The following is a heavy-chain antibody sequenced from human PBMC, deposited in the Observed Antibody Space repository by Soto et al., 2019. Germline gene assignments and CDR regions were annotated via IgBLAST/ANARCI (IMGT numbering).Heavy chain of an antibody. D-gene: IGHD6-13*01. V-gene: IGHV3-11*06. J-gene: IGHJ3*02. CDR3: ANSDIAAAGTAFDI. CDR1: GFPFSDYY. Sequence: GGSLRLSCATSGFPFSDYYMSWIRQAPGKGLEWLSHISPKSTYRNYADSVKGRFTISRDNTKSSLFLQMNSLGVEDTAVYYCANSDIAAAGTAFDIWGQGTMVTVSS. CDR2: ISPKSTYR.